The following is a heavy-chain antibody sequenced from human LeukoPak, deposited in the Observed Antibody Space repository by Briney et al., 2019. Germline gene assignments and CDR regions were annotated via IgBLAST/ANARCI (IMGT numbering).Heavy chain of an antibody. J-gene: IGHJ4*02. CDR2: ISAYNGNT. Sequence: ASVKVSCKASGYTFTSYGISWVRQAPGQGLEWMGWISAYNGNTNYAQKFQGRVTMTRDTSISTAYMELSRLRSDDTAVYYCAREYKGSYWGQGTLVTVSS. CDR1: GYTFTSYG. V-gene: IGHV1-18*01. D-gene: IGHD1-14*01. CDR3: AREYKGSY.